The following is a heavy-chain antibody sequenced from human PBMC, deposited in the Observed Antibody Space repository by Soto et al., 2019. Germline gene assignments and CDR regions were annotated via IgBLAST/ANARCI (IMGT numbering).Heavy chain of an antibody. J-gene: IGHJ4*02. V-gene: IGHV2-5*01. CDR1: GFSLSTSGVG. Sequence: SGPTLVNPTQTLTLTCTFSGFSLSTSGVGVGWIRQPPGKALEWLALIYWNDDERYSPSLKSRLTITKDTSKNQVVLTMTNMDPVDTATYYCAHGYSSSWPADYFDYWGQGTLVTVSS. D-gene: IGHD6-13*01. CDR2: IYWNDDE. CDR3: AHGYSSSWPADYFDY.